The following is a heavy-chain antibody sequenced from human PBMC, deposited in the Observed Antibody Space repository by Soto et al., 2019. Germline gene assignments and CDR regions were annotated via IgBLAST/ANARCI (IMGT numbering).Heavy chain of an antibody. Sequence: GASVKVSCKASGYTFTSYDINWVRQATGQGLEWMGWMNPNSGNTGYAQKFQGRVTMTRNTSISTAYMELSSLRSEDTAVYYCAFFWVGDYDLWVFYFWGQGSLVPVSS. D-gene: IGHD4-17*01. CDR1: GYTFTSYD. CDR3: AFFWVGDYDLWVFYF. J-gene: IGHJ4*02. CDR2: MNPNSGNT. V-gene: IGHV1-8*01.